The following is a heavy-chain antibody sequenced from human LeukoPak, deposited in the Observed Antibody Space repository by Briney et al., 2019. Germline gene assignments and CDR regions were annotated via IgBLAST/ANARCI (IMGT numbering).Heavy chain of an antibody. CDR3: AKDLLPLVRGVSDYGMDV. Sequence: GGSLRLSCADSGFTFRSYGMHWVRQAPGKGLEWVAVISYDGSNKYYADSVKGRFTISRDNSKNTLYLQMNSLRAEDTAVYYCAKDLLPLVRGVSDYGMDVWGQGTTVTVSS. V-gene: IGHV3-30*18. CDR2: ISYDGSNK. CDR1: GFTFRSYG. J-gene: IGHJ6*02. D-gene: IGHD3-10*01.